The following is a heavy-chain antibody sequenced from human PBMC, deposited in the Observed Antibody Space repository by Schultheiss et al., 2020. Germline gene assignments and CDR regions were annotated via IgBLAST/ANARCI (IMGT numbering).Heavy chain of an antibody. Sequence: SETLSLTCTVSGGSISSSSYYWGWIRQPPGKGLEYIGTIYYSGSTYYNPSLKSRVTISVDTSKNQFSLKLSSVTAADTAVYYCAFSYCGGDCYSRGGDAFDIWGQGTMVTVSS. CDR2: IYYSGST. J-gene: IGHJ3*02. CDR3: AFSYCGGDCYSRGGDAFDI. D-gene: IGHD2-21*01. V-gene: IGHV4-39*01. CDR1: GGSISSSSYY.